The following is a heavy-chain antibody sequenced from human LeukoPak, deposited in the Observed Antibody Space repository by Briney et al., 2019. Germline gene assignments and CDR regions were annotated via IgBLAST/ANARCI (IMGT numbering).Heavy chain of an antibody. Sequence: NPGGSLRLSCAASGFSFNRYTMNWVRQAPGRGPEWVASVSSTGEYTYYGDSVKGRSTISRDNTENSLSLQMNSLRAEDTALYYYASPYSTSWNDAFDAWGRGTMATVSS. D-gene: IGHD6-13*01. CDR1: GFSFNRYT. CDR2: VSSTGEYT. CDR3: ASPYSTSWNDAFDA. V-gene: IGHV3-21*04. J-gene: IGHJ3*01.